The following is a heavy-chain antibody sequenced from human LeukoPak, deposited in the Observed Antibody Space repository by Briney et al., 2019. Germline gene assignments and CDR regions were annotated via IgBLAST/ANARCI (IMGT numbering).Heavy chain of an antibody. CDR3: ARGVWRVGLDY. J-gene: IGHJ4*02. D-gene: IGHD2-2*01. V-gene: IGHV4-34*01. Sequence: SETLSLTCAVYGGSFSGYYWSWIRQPPGKGLEWIGEINHSGSTNYNPSLKSRVTISVDTSKNQFSLKLSSVTTADTAVYYCARGVWRVGLDYWGQGTLVTVSS. CDR1: GGSFSGYY. CDR2: INHSGST.